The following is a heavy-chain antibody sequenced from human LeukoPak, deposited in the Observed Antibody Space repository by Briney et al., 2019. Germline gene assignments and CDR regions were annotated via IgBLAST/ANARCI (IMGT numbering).Heavy chain of an antibody. V-gene: IGHV4-59*01. CDR1: GGSISSYY. J-gene: IGHJ3*02. CDR2: IYYSGST. CDR3: ARDAEGGAFDI. Sequence: PSETLSLTCTVSGGSISSYYWSWIRQPPGKGLEWIGYIYYSGSTNHNPSLKSRVTISVDTSKNQFSLKLSSVTAADTAVYYCARDAEGGAFDIWGQGTMVTVSS. D-gene: IGHD3-16*01.